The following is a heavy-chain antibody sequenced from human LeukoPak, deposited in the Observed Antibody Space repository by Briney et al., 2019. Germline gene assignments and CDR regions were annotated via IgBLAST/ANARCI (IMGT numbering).Heavy chain of an antibody. CDR3: ARGVPKTSYYYYYMDV. CDR2: ISSSGFTL. D-gene: IGHD4-11*01. Sequence: GGSLRLSCEASGFSFSIYSMNWVRQAPGKGLEWVSYISSSGFTLNYADSVKGRFTISRDNAKNSLYLQMNSLRAEDTAVYYCARGVPKTSYYYYYMDVWGKGTTVTVSS. V-gene: IGHV3-48*01. CDR1: GFSFSIYS. J-gene: IGHJ6*03.